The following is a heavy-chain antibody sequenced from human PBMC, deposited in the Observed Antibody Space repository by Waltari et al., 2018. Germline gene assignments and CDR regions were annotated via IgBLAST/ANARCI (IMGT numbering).Heavy chain of an antibody. CDR2: MYPAGSS. V-gene: IGHV3-66*02. D-gene: IGHD5-18*01. CDR3: ATARDEQTAMVYFDK. Sequence: EVILVESGGGLVHPGGSLRLPCAASESSVRPTHMSRVRQAPGRGLEWVSIMYPAGSSYNADSVEGRFTMSRDISKNMVHLQMNRLRLEDSATYYCATARDEQTAMVYFDKWGQGTLVSVSS. J-gene: IGHJ4*02. CDR1: ESSVRPTH.